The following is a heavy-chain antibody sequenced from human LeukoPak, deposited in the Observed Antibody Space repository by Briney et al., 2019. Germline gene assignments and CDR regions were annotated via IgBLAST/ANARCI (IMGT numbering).Heavy chain of an antibody. CDR3: ARDRLSTVTTGYYFDY. CDR1: GGTFSSYA. CDR2: IIPILGIA. J-gene: IGHJ4*02. V-gene: IGHV1-69*04. D-gene: IGHD4-17*01. Sequence: SVKVSCKASGGTFSSYAISWVRQAPGQGLEWMGRIIPILGIANYAQKFQGRVTITADKSTSTAYMELSSLRSEDTAVYYCARDRLSTVTTGYYFDYWGREPWSPSPQ.